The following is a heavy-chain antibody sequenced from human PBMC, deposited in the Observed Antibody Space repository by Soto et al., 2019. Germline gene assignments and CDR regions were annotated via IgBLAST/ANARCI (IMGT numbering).Heavy chain of an antibody. J-gene: IGHJ4*02. CDR1: GGSISSGGYY. CDR3: AISEGDYIDY. V-gene: IGHV4-31*03. Sequence: PSETLSLTCTVSGGSISSGGYYWSWIRQHPGKGLEWIGYIYYSGSTYYNPSLKSRVTISVDTSKNQFSLKLSSVTAADTAVYYCAISEGDYIDYWGQGTLVTVSS. CDR2: IYYSGST.